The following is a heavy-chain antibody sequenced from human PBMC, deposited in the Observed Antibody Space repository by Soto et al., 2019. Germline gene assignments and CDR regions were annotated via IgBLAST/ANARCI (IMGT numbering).Heavy chain of an antibody. D-gene: IGHD6-13*01. CDR3: ARDGAGRYSRSWRAAFAL. J-gene: IGHJ3*01. Sequence: QMQLVQSGAEVKKPGSSVKVSCKASGGTFSSYAISWVRQAPGQGLEWMGGIIPIFGTANYAQKFQVRVTITADQSTTTAYMERSSLRSEHTAVDYRARDGAGRYSRSWRAAFALWGQGTMVTVSS. CDR2: IIPIFGTA. CDR1: GGTFSSYA. V-gene: IGHV1-69*01.